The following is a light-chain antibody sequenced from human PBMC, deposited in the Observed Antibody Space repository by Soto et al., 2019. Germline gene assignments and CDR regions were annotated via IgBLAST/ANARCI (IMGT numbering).Light chain of an antibody. CDR1: NIGGKS. Sequence: SYELTQPLSVSVALGQTATITCGGDNIGGKSVHWYQQKPGQAPVLVIYRDSNRPSGIPERFSGSNSGNTATLTISRAQAGYEADFFCQVWDSTTVTVVFGGGTQLTVL. CDR2: RDS. CDR3: QVWDSTTVTVV. V-gene: IGLV3-9*01. J-gene: IGLJ2*01.